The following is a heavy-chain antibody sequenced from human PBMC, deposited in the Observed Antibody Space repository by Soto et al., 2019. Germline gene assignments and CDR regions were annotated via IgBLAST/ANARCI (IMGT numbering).Heavy chain of an antibody. J-gene: IGHJ3*01. D-gene: IGHD3-22*01. CDR3: ARDQMHDYNYDSSGYWRGAFDV. CDR1: GFPFTSYT. Sequence: PGGSLRLSCAASGFPFTSYTMNWVRQIPGKGLEWVSSIDSSGKFIYYADSMKGRFTISRDDAKKLLFLQMNSLRAEDTAVYYCARDQMHDYNYDSSGYWRGAFDVWGQGIRVTV. CDR2: IDSSGKFI. V-gene: IGHV3-21*01.